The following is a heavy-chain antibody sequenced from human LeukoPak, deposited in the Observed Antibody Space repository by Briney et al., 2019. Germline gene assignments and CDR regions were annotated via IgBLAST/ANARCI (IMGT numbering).Heavy chain of an antibody. CDR1: GGSFSDYY. CDR3: ASQGHHGKIVGTTLSYFYMDV. J-gene: IGHJ6*03. CDR2: INHSGST. D-gene: IGHD1-26*01. V-gene: IGHV4-34*01. Sequence: SETLSLTCAVYGGSFSDYYWSWIRQPPGKGLEWIGEINHSGSTNYNPSLKSRVTISVDTSKNQFSPKLSSVTAADTAFYYCASQGHHGKIVGTTLSYFYMDVWGKGTTVTVSS.